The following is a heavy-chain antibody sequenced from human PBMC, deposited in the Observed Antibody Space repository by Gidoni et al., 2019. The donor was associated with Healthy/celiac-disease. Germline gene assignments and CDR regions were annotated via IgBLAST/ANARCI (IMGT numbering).Heavy chain of an antibody. J-gene: IGHJ6*03. V-gene: IGHV4-59*01. D-gene: IGHD3-9*01. CDR3: ARGGRFDWFTRETYYYMDV. Sequence: QVQLQESGPGLVKPSETLSLTCTVSGGSISSYYGSWIRQPPGKGLEWIGYIYYSGSTNYNPSLKSRVTISVDTSKTQFSLKLSSVTAADTAVYYCARGGRFDWFTRETYYYMDVWGKGTTVTVSS. CDR2: IYYSGST. CDR1: GGSISSYY.